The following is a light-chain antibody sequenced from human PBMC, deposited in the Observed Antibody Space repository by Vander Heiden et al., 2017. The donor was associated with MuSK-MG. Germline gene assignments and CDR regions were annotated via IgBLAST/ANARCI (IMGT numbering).Light chain of an antibody. CDR1: NIGSKS. CDR2: FDS. V-gene: IGLV3-21*04. Sequence: SYVLTQPPSVSLAPGKTATITCGGNNIGSKSVHWYQRKPGQAPVLVMYFDSDRPSGIPVRFSGSNSGNTATLTISRVEAGDEADYYCQVWDGSNDPMVFGGGTKLTVL. J-gene: IGLJ2*01. CDR3: QVWDGSNDPMV.